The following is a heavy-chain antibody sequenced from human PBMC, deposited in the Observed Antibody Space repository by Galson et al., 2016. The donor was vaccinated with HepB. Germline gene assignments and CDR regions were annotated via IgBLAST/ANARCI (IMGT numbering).Heavy chain of an antibody. J-gene: IGHJ4*02. Sequence: CTVSGGSISSEDYYWNWIRQSPGKGLEWLGYIYYSGSTYYNPSLKSRVSFSVDTSKNQFSLRLRSVTAADTAVYFCARGGSSSAFDFWGRGTLVTVSS. V-gene: IGHV4-30-4*01. D-gene: IGHD6-6*01. CDR2: IYYSGST. CDR1: GGSISSEDYY. CDR3: ARGGSSSAFDF.